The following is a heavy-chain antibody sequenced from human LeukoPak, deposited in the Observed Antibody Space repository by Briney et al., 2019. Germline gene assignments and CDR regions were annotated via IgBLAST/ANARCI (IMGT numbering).Heavy chain of an antibody. Sequence: ASVKVSCKASGCTFTSYSIHWVRQAPGQGLEWMGIINPSGGSTSYAQKFQGRVTMVRDTSTSTVYMDLSSLRSEDTAVYYCAREGVAGFYYFDYWGQGTLVTVSS. CDR2: INPSGGST. CDR1: GCTFTSYS. D-gene: IGHD6-19*01. J-gene: IGHJ4*02. CDR3: AREGVAGFYYFDY. V-gene: IGHV1-46*01.